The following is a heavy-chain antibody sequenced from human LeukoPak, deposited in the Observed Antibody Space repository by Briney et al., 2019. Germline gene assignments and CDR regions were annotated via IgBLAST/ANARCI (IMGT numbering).Heavy chain of an antibody. Sequence: KTSETLSLTCTVSSGSIRSYYWGWVRQPPGKGLEWIGRIYTIGTTQYNPSLKSRVTMSVDTSTNQFSLNLRSMTAADTAVYYCGRQGYTASYYFFDYWSQGTLVAVS. CDR2: IYTIGTT. CDR1: SGSIRSYY. D-gene: IGHD1-26*01. V-gene: IGHV4-4*07. CDR3: GRQGYTASYYFFDY. J-gene: IGHJ4*02.